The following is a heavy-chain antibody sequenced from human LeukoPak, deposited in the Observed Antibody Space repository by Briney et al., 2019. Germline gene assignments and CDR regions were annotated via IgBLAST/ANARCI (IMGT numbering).Heavy chain of an antibody. CDR1: GGTCSSYA. CDR2: IIPIFGTA. Sequence: ASVKVSCKASGGTCSSYAISWVRQAPGQGLEWMGGIIPIFGTANYAQKFQGRVTLTADESTSTAYMELSSLRSEDTAVYYWGRARAESFIKKRIGSSSPKRDYYGMEVWGQGTTVTVSS. D-gene: IGHD6-6*01. CDR3: GRARAESFIKKRIGSSSPKRDYYGMEV. J-gene: IGHJ6*02. V-gene: IGHV1-69*13.